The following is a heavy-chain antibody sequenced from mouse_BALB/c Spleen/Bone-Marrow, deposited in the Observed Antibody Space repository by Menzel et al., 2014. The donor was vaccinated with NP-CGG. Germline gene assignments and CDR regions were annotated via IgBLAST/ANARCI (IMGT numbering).Heavy chain of an antibody. CDR3: ARNPGFAY. Sequence: VQLVESGPGLVQPSQSLSITCTVSGLSLTSYGVHWVRQSPGKGLEWLGVIWRGGSTDYNAAFISRLSISKGNSKSXVFFKMSSLQANDTAIYYCARNPGFAYWGQGTLVTVSA. CDR2: IWRGGST. V-gene: IGHV2-2*02. J-gene: IGHJ3*01. CDR1: GLSLTSYG.